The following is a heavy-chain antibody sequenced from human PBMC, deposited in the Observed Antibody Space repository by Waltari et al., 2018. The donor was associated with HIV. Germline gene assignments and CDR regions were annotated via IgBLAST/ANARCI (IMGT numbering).Heavy chain of an antibody. V-gene: IGHV3-33*01. CDR3: ARVGGDDYYDSSGFDY. CDR1: GFPFSSYG. D-gene: IGHD3-22*01. Sequence: QVQLVESGGGVVQPGRSLRLYCAASGFPFSSYGMHWVRQAPGKGLEWVAVIWYDGSNKYYADSVKGRFTISRDNSKNTLYLQMNSLGAEDTAVYYCARVGGDDYYDSSGFDYWGQGTLVTVSS. CDR2: IWYDGSNK. J-gene: IGHJ4*02.